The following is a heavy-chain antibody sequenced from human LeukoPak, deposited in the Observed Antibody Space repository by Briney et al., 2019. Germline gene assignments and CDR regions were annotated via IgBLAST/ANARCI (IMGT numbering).Heavy chain of an antibody. CDR3: ARDAVLSGSPPSYYMDV. CDR1: EFSVGSNY. D-gene: IGHD1-26*01. Sequence: GGSLRLSCAASEFSVGSNYMTWVRQAPGKGLEWVSLIYSGGSTYYADSVKGRFTISRDNSKNTLYLQMNSLRAEDTAVYYCARDAVLSGSPPSYYMDVWGKGTTVTISS. J-gene: IGHJ6*03. CDR2: IYSGGST. V-gene: IGHV3-66*01.